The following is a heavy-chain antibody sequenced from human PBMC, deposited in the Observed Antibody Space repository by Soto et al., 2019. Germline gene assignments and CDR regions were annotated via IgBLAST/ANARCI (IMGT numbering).Heavy chain of an antibody. CDR2: IGTTGGDT. CDR1: GFSFSPYP. Sequence: PGGSLRLSCAASGFSFSPYPMSWVRQAPVKGLEWVSTIGTTGGDTYYPDFVKGRFTISRDDSKNTVYLQMSSLRDEDSAIYYCEKSRVASGRGDLDLWGRVTLVTV. V-gene: IGHV3-23*01. J-gene: IGHJ2*01. D-gene: IGHD3-16*01. CDR3: EKSRVASGRGDLDL.